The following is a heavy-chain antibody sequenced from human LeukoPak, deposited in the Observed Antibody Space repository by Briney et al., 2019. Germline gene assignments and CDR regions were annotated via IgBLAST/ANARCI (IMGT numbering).Heavy chain of an antibody. CDR3: ARGELYGSGSFDYFDY. CDR1: GYTFTSYD. Sequence: GASVKVSCKASGYTFTSYDINWVRQATGQGLEWMGWMNPNSGNTGYAQKFQGRVTMTRNTSISTAYMELSGLRSEDTAVYYCARGELYGSGSFDYFDYWGQGTLVTVSS. J-gene: IGHJ4*02. D-gene: IGHD3-10*01. V-gene: IGHV1-8*01. CDR2: MNPNSGNT.